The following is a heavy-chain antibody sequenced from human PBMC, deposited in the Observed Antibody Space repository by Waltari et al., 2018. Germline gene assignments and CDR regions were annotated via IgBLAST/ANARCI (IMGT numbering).Heavy chain of an antibody. CDR1: GFTVSSNY. D-gene: IGHD5-12*01. Sequence: EVQLVESGGGLIQPGGSLRLSCAASGFTVSSNYMSWVRQAPGKGLEWVSVIYSGGSTYYADSVKGRFTISRDNSKNTLYLQMNSLRAEDTAVYYCARDRWDGYNSYYYYGMDVWGQGTTVTVSS. CDR3: ARDRWDGYNSYYYYGMDV. V-gene: IGHV3-53*01. J-gene: IGHJ6*02. CDR2: IYSGGST.